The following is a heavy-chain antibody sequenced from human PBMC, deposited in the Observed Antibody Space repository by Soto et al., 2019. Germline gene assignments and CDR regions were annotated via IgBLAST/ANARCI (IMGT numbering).Heavy chain of an antibody. J-gene: IGHJ4*02. V-gene: IGHV3-9*01. Sequence: GGSLRLSCAASGFTFDDYAMHWVRQAPGKGLGWVSGISWNSGSIGYADSVKGRFTISRDNAKNSLYLQMNSLRAEDTALYYCAKDVSDGDPYYFDYWGQGTLVTVSS. CDR1: GFTFDDYA. CDR2: ISWNSGSI. CDR3: AKDVSDGDPYYFDY.